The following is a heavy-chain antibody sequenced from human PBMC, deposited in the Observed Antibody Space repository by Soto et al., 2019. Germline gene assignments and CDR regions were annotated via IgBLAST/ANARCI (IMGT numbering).Heavy chain of an antibody. Sequence: QVQLVQSGAEVKKPGASVKVSCKASGYTFTSYAMHWVRQAPGQRLEWMGWINAGNGNTKYSQKFQGRVTITRDTSARTAYLELSSLRSEDTAVYYCASFGYDWNDGLYYYGMDVWGQGTTVTVSS. D-gene: IGHD1-1*01. CDR1: GYTFTSYA. CDR2: INAGNGNT. CDR3: ASFGYDWNDGLYYYGMDV. V-gene: IGHV1-3*01. J-gene: IGHJ6*02.